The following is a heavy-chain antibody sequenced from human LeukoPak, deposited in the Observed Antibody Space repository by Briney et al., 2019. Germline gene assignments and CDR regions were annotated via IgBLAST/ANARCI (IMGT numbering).Heavy chain of an antibody. Sequence: SETLSLTCNVSGGSMSSSGYYWGWICQPPGKGLEWIGSIYYSGSTYYNPSLKSRVTISVDTSKNQFSLMLSSVAAADTAVYYCASVSGSYQYYFDYWGQGTLVTVSS. V-gene: IGHV4-39*01. D-gene: IGHD1-26*01. CDR1: GGSMSSSGYY. CDR3: ASVSGSYQYYFDY. CDR2: IYYSGST. J-gene: IGHJ4*02.